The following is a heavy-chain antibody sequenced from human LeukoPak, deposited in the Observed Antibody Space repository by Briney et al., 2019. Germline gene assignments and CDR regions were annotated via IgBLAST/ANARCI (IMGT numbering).Heavy chain of an antibody. Sequence: ASVKVSCKASAYTFTSYGISWVRQAPGQGLEWMGWISVYNGHTNYAQNLQGRVTMTTDTSTSTAYMELRSLRSDDTAVYYCARGGRWELPRPYAFDIWGQGTMVTVSS. V-gene: IGHV1-18*01. CDR1: AYTFTSYG. CDR3: ARGGRWELPRPYAFDI. D-gene: IGHD1-26*01. CDR2: ISVYNGHT. J-gene: IGHJ3*02.